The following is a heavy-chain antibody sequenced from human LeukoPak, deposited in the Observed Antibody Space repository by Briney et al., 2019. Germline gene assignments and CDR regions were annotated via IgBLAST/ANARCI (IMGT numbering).Heavy chain of an antibody. CDR2: ITSSGRTT. Sequence: PGGSLRLSCAVSGFTFSEYEMNWVRQAPGKGLEWISYITSSGRTTNYADAVRGRFTISRDSATNSLFLQMNSLRVDDTAVYYCARESAYCSGVSCFFDYWGQGALVTVSS. J-gene: IGHJ4*02. CDR3: ARESAYCSGVSCFFDY. V-gene: IGHV3-48*03. D-gene: IGHD2-15*01. CDR1: GFTFSEYE.